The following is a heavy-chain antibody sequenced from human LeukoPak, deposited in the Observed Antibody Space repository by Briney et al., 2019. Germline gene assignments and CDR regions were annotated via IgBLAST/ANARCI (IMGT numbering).Heavy chain of an antibody. CDR2: INPDGSER. CDR3: TRDLAAVPGPRMDV. CDR1: GFSFSSYY. Sequence: GGSLRLSCAASGFSFSSYYMSWVRQARGKGLEWVALINPDGSERYYVDSVKGRFTISRDNARNSLYLQMDSLRDDDTAMYFCTRDLAAVPGPRMDVWGQGTTVTVSS. V-gene: IGHV3-7*03. D-gene: IGHD6-19*01. J-gene: IGHJ6*02.